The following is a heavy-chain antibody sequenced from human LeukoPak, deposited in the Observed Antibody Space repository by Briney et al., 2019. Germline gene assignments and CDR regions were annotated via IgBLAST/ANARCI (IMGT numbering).Heavy chain of an antibody. V-gene: IGHV4-30-4*08. J-gene: IGHJ4*02. CDR1: GGSNSSGDYY. CDR3: ARGKWELPGDY. CDR2: IYYSGST. Sequence: SETLSLTCTVSGGSNSSGDYYWSWIRQPPGKGLEWIGYIYYSGSTYYNPSLKSRVTISVDTSKNQFSLKLSSVTAADTAVYYCARGKWELPGDYWGQGTLVTVSS. D-gene: IGHD1-26*01.